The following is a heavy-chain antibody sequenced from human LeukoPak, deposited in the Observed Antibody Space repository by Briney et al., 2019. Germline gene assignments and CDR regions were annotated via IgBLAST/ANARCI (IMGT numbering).Heavy chain of an antibody. CDR1: GFTFSSYA. D-gene: IGHD3-9*01. V-gene: IGHV3-23*01. J-gene: IGHJ5*02. Sequence: PGGSLRLSCAASGFTFSSYAMTWVRQAPGKGLEWVSAIGTSSGGSTFYADSVKGRFTISRDNSKNTLYLEMNSLRAEDTAVYYCARDYTGYFPWGQGTLVIVSS. CDR3: ARDYTGYFP. CDR2: IGTSSGGST.